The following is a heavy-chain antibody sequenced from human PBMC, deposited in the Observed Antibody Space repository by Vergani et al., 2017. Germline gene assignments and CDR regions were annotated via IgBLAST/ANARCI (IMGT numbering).Heavy chain of an antibody. CDR1: GGSISSGSYY. J-gene: IGHJ6*03. V-gene: IGHV4-61*02. D-gene: IGHD4/OR15-4a*01. CDR3: ARALTGYYYYMDV. Sequence: QVQLQESGPGLVKPSQTLSLTCTVSGGSISSGSYYWSWIRQPAGKGLEWIGRIYTSGSTYYNPSLKSRVTISVDTSKNQFSLKLSSVTAADTAVYYCARALTGYYYYMDVWGKGTTVTVSS. CDR2: IYTSGST.